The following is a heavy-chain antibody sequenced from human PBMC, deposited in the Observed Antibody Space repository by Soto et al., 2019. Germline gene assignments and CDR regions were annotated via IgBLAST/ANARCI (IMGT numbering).Heavy chain of an antibody. CDR1: GFTFSSYS. D-gene: IGHD6-13*01. CDR2: ISSSSSYI. CDR3: ARSALRGSSSWSPRYGMDV. V-gene: IGHV3-21*01. Sequence: NPGGSLRLSCAASGFTFSSYSMNWVRQAPGKGLEWVSSISSSSSYIYYADSVKGRFTISRDNAKNSLYLQMNSLRAEDTAVYYCARSALRGSSSWSPRYGMDVWGQGTTVTVSS. J-gene: IGHJ6*02.